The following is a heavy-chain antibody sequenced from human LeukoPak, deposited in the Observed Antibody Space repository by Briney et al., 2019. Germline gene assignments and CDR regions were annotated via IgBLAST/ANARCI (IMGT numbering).Heavy chain of an antibody. CDR2: IDPSDSYT. D-gene: IGHD6-13*01. J-gene: IGHJ4*02. CDR1: GCSFTTYW. Sequence: GESLRISCKGSGCSFTTYWISWVRQMPGKGLEWMGRIDPSDSYTNYSPSFQGHVTISADKSFSTAYLQWTSLKASDTAMYYCARHAKAYGSSCDYWGQGTLVTVSS. CDR3: ARHAKAYGSSCDY. V-gene: IGHV5-10-1*01.